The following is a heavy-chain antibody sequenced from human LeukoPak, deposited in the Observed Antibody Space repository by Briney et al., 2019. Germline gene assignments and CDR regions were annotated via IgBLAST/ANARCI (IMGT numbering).Heavy chain of an antibody. D-gene: IGHD3-10*01. Sequence: PSQTLSLTCTVSGGSISSGGYYWSWIRQHPGKGLEWIGYIYYSGSTYYNPSLKSRVTISVDTSKNQFSLKLSSVTAADTAVYYCARVGTYYYGSGSYSDGMDVWGQGTTVTVSS. CDR3: ARVGTYYYGSGSYSDGMDV. V-gene: IGHV4-31*03. CDR2: IYYSGST. J-gene: IGHJ6*02. CDR1: GGSISSGGYY.